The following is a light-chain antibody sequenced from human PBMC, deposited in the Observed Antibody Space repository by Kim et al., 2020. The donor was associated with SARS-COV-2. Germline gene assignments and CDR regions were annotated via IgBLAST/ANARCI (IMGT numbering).Light chain of an antibody. CDR1: SNDVGGYDY. V-gene: IGLV2-8*01. J-gene: IGLJ1*01. CDR3: SSYAGINTV. Sequence: PGQSVTISCTGTSNDVGGYDYDSWYQQHPGKAPKVIIYEVNKRPSGVPDRFSASKSGNTASLTVSGLQVEDEADYYCSSYAGINTVFGSGTKVTVL. CDR2: EVN.